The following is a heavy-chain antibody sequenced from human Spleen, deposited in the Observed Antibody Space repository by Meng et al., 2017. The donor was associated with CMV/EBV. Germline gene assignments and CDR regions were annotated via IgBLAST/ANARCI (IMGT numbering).Heavy chain of an antibody. CDR2: INPNSGGT. D-gene: IGHD1-14*01. Sequence: ASGKVSCKASGYTFTDYYIHWIRQAPGQGLEWMGWINPNSGGTNYPQKFQGRVTMTRDTSINTAYLEVSRLRSDDTAVYYCARAKPVLVRRYFDYWGQGTLVTVSS. J-gene: IGHJ4*02. CDR3: ARAKPVLVRRYFDY. V-gene: IGHV1-2*02. CDR1: GYTFTDYY.